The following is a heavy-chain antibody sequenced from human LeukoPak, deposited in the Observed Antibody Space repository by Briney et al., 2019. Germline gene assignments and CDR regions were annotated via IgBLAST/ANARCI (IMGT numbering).Heavy chain of an antibody. D-gene: IGHD6-13*01. V-gene: IGHV3-23*01. CDR3: AKDRIADGYMDV. Sequence: GGSLRLSCAASGFTFSSYAMSWVRQAPGKGLEWVSAISGSGGSTYYADSVKGRFTISRDNSNNTLYLQMNSLRAEDTAVYYCAKDRIADGYMDVWGKGTTVTVSS. CDR1: GFTFSSYA. J-gene: IGHJ6*03. CDR2: ISGSGGST.